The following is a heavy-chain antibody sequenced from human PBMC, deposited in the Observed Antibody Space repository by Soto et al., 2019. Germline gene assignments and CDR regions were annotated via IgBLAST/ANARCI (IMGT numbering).Heavy chain of an antibody. V-gene: IGHV1-69*05. CDR1: GGTFSSYA. D-gene: IGHD6-13*01. Sequence: SVKVSCKASGGTFSSYAISWVRQAPGQGLEWIRGIIPIFGTANYAQKFQGRVTIATDMSTSTAYMELSSLRSEDTAVYYCAADLYSSSWYEGYYYGMDVWG. J-gene: IGHJ6*01. CDR3: AADLYSSSWYEGYYYGMDV. CDR2: IIPIFGTA.